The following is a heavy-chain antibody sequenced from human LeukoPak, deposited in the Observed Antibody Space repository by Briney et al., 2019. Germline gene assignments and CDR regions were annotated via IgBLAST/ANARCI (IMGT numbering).Heavy chain of an antibody. V-gene: IGHV3-23*01. Sequence: SGGSLRLSCAASGFIFSSYAISWVRQAPGKGLEWVSGIRISGDTFYADSVKGRFTISRDISKNTVYLQMNSLRAEDSAVYYCATLSDDVWTGINWFDPWGQGTLVTVSS. CDR3: ATLSDDVWTGINWFDP. CDR1: GFIFSSYA. D-gene: IGHD3/OR15-3a*01. CDR2: IRISGDT. J-gene: IGHJ5*02.